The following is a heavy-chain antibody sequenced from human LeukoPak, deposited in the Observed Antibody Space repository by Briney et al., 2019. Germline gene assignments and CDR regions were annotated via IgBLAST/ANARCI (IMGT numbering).Heavy chain of an antibody. D-gene: IGHD5-18*01. Sequence: GGSLRLSCAASGFTVSSTYMSWVRQAPGKGLEWVSVIYSGGSTYYADSVKGRFTISRDNSKNTLYLQMNSLRAEDTAVYYCARGTTAIYYFDYWGQGTLVTVSS. CDR2: IYSGGST. V-gene: IGHV3-53*01. J-gene: IGHJ4*02. CDR1: GFTVSSTY. CDR3: ARGTTAIYYFDY.